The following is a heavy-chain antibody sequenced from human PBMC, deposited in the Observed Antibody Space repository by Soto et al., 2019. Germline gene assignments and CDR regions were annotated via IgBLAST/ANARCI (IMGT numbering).Heavy chain of an antibody. D-gene: IGHD1-26*01. V-gene: IGHV3-9*01. Sequence: EVQLVESGGGLVQPGRSLRLSCAASGFTFDDYAMHWVRQAPGKGLEWVSGISWNSGSIGYADSVKGRFTISRDNAKNSLYLQMNSLRAEDTALYYCARAYAPSDVGWGNFDYWGQGTLVTVSS. CDR3: ARAYAPSDVGWGNFDY. CDR1: GFTFDDYA. J-gene: IGHJ4*02. CDR2: ISWNSGSI.